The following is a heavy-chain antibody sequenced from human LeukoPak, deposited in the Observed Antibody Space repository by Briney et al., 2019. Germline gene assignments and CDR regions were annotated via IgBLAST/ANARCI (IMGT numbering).Heavy chain of an antibody. CDR1: GGSISSGTYY. J-gene: IGHJ4*02. D-gene: IGHD2-15*01. CDR3: AREVAGGVYFDY. CDR2: MYRSGST. V-gene: IGHV4-61*02. Sequence: SETLSLTCTVSGGSISSGTYYWSWVRQPAGKGLEWIGRMYRSGSTNYNPSLKSRVTISVDTSKNQFSLKLSSVTAADTAVYYCAREVAGGVYFDYWGQGTLVTVSS.